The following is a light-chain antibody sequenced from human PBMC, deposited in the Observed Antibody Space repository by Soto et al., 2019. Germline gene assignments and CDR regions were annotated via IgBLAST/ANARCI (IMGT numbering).Light chain of an antibody. J-gene: IGKJ1*01. CDR1: QSIGRW. CDR2: KAS. Sequence: DIQMTQSPSTLSASVGDRVTITCRASQSIGRWLAWYQQKPGKAPKLLIYKASTLKSGVPSRFSGSGSGTEFTLTISSLQPDDFATYYCQQYNSYPWTFGQGTKVDI. CDR3: QQYNSYPWT. V-gene: IGKV1-5*03.